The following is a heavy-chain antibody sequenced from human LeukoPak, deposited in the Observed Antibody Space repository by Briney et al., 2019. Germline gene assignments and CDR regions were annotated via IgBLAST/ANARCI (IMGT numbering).Heavy chain of an antibody. D-gene: IGHD2-2*01. CDR3: AKVQRYQLLRGYFDY. CDR1: EFTFSSYG. Sequence: GGSLRLSCAASEFTFSSYGMHWVRQAPGKGLEWVAVISYDGSNKYYADSVKGRFTISRDNSKNTLYLQMNSLRAEDTAVYYCAKVQRYQLLRGYFDYWGQGTLVTVSS. CDR2: ISYDGSNK. V-gene: IGHV3-30*18. J-gene: IGHJ4*02.